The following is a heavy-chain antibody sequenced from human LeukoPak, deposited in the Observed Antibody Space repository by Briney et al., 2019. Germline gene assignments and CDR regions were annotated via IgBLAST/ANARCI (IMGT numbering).Heavy chain of an antibody. Sequence: GGSLRLSCAASGFTFSSYAMSWVRQGPGKGLEWVSAISGSGDSTYCADSVKGRFTISRDNSKNTLYLQMNSLRAEDTAVYYCAKVERYSYGENAFDIWGQGTMVTVSS. CDR3: AKVERYSYGENAFDI. CDR2: ISGSGDST. V-gene: IGHV3-23*01. J-gene: IGHJ3*02. CDR1: GFTFSSYA. D-gene: IGHD5-18*01.